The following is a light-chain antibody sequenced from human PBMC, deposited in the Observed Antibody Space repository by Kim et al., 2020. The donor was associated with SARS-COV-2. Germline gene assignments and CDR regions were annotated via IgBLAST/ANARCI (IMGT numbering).Light chain of an antibody. CDR1: NIGSKS. V-gene: IGLV3-21*04. CDR3: QVWDSSSDLLV. Sequence: APGKTALITCGGNNIGSKSVHWYQQKPGQAPVLVIYYDSDRPSGIPERFSGSNSGNTATLTISRVEAGDEADYYCQVWDSSSDLLVFGGGTQLTFL. J-gene: IGLJ2*01. CDR2: YDS.